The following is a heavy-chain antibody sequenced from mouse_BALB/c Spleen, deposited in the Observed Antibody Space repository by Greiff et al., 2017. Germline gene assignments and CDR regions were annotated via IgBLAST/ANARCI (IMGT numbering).Heavy chain of an antibody. CDR1: GFTFTDYY. CDR2: IRNKANGYTT. CDR3: ATGTWYFDV. V-gene: IGHV7-3*02. J-gene: IGHJ1*01. D-gene: IGHD4-1*01. Sequence: EVQVVESGGGLVQPGGSLRLSCATSGFTFTDYYMSWVRQPPGKALEWLGFIRNKANGYTTEYSASVKGRFTISRDNSQSILYLQMNTLRAEDSATYYCATGTWYFDVWGAGTTVTVSS.